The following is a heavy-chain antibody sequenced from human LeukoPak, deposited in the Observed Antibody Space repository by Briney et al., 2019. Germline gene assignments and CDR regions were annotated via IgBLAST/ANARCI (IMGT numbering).Heavy chain of an antibody. Sequence: PGGSLRLSCAASGFTFSSYEMNWVRQAPGKGLEWVPYISSSGSSIYYADSVKGRFTISRDNAKNSLYLQMNSLRAEDTAVYYCARKYCSSTSCLFDCWGQRTLVTVSS. J-gene: IGHJ4*02. CDR2: ISSSGSSI. CDR1: GFTFSSYE. V-gene: IGHV3-48*03. CDR3: ARKYCSSTSCLFDC. D-gene: IGHD2-2*01.